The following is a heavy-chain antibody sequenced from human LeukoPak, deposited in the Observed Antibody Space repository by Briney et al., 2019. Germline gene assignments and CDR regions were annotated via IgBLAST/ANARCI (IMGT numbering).Heavy chain of an antibody. CDR2: INPSSGVT. CDR1: GYTSTGYY. Sequence: ASVKVSCKASGYTSTGYYIHWVRQAPGQGLEWMGWINPSSGVTHFAENFQGRVTVTRDTSISTAYMELSSLRSDDTAVYFCARDREHSYVDVWGQGTTVTVSS. J-gene: IGHJ6*02. CDR3: ARDREHSYVDV. D-gene: IGHD1/OR15-1a*01. V-gene: IGHV1-2*02.